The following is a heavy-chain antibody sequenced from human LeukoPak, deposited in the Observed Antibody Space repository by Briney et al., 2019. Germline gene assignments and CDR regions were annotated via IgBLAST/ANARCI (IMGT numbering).Heavy chain of an antibody. Sequence: KPSETLSLTCTVSGGSISSYYWSCIRQPAGKGLEWIGRIYTSGSTNYNPSLKSRVTMSVDTSKNQFSLKLSSVTAADTAVYYCAARADYGDYVLDYWGQGTLVTVSS. J-gene: IGHJ4*02. V-gene: IGHV4-4*07. CDR1: GGSISSYY. CDR2: IYTSGST. CDR3: AARADYGDYVLDY. D-gene: IGHD4-17*01.